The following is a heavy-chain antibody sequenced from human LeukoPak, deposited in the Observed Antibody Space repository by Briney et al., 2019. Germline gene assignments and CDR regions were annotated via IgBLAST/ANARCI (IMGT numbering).Heavy chain of an antibody. Sequence: GGSLRLSCAASGFTVSSNYMSWVRQAPGKGLEWVAVISYDGSNKYYADSVKGRFTISRDNSKNTLYLQMNSLRAEDTAVYYCAKEAKGWFGELSDPYFDYWGQGTLVTVSS. CDR1: GFTVSSNY. CDR3: AKEAKGWFGELSDPYFDY. D-gene: IGHD3-10*01. CDR2: ISYDGSNK. V-gene: IGHV3-30*18. J-gene: IGHJ4*02.